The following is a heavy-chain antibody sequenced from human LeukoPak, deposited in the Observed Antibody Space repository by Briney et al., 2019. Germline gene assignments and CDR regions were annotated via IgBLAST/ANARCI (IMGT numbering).Heavy chain of an antibody. D-gene: IGHD2-2*01. CDR2: ISYDGSNK. J-gene: IGHJ6*04. CDR1: RFTFSSYA. CDR3: ARDKGYCSSTSCYRTGYYYYGMDV. Sequence: PGRSLRLSCAASRFTFSSYAMHWVRQAPGKGLEWVAVISYDGSNKYYADSVKGRFTISRDNSKNTLYLQMNSLRAEDTAVYYCARDKGYCSSTSCYRTGYYYYGMDVWGKGTTVTVSS. V-gene: IGHV3-30*04.